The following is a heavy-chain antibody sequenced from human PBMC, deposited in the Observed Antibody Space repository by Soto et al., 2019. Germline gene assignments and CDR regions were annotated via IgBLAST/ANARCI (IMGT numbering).Heavy chain of an antibody. CDR3: AKGGPGSPLDY. J-gene: IGHJ4*02. V-gene: IGHV3-30*18. Sequence: GGSLRLSCAASGFTFSSYGMHWVRQAPGKGLEWVAVISYDGSNKYYADSVKGRFTISRDNSKNTLYLQMNSLRAEDTAVYYCAKGGPGSPLDYWGQGTLVTVSS. D-gene: IGHD3-10*01. CDR1: GFTFSSYG. CDR2: ISYDGSNK.